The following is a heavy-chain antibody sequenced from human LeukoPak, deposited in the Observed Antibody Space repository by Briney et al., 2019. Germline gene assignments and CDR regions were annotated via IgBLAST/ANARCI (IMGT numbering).Heavy chain of an antibody. CDR3: ARGHIVVVGDYYYMDV. J-gene: IGHJ6*03. V-gene: IGHV1-69*06. CDR1: GGTFSSYA. Sequence: SVKVSCKASGGTFSSYAISWVRQAPGQWLEWMGGIIPIFGTANYAQKFQGRVTITADKSTSTAYMELSSLRSEDTAVYYCARGHIVVVGDYYYMDVWGKGTTVTVSS. CDR2: IIPIFGTA. D-gene: IGHD2-21*01.